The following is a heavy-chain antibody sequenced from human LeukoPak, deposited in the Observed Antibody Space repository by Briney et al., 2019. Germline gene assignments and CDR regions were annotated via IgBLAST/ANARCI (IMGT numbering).Heavy chain of an antibody. Sequence: GGSLRLSCAASQFTFRSYAMNWVRQAPGKGLEWVSSISDSGGKTYYADSVKGRFTISRDNSKNTFYLQMNSLRADDTAVYYCAKTFGTIDPFEYWGQGTLVTVSS. CDR1: QFTFRSYA. CDR3: AKTFGTIDPFEY. CDR2: ISDSGGKT. V-gene: IGHV3-23*01. J-gene: IGHJ4*02. D-gene: IGHD2-2*01.